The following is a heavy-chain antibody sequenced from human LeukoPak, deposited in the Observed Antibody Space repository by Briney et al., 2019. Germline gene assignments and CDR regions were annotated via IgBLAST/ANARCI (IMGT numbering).Heavy chain of an antibody. CDR3: AKENPHNDY. CDR1: GVIFSNYW. V-gene: IGHV3-74*01. Sequence: SGGSLRLSCAASGVIFSNYWMHWVRQAPGKGLVWVSRINRDGSSTSYADSVKGRFTISRDNAKNTLYLQMNSLRAEDTALYYCAKENPHNDYWGQGTLVTVSS. J-gene: IGHJ4*02. CDR2: INRDGSST.